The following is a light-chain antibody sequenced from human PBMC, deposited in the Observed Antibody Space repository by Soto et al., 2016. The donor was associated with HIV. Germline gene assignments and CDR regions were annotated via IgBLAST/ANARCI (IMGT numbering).Light chain of an antibody. CDR1: ALPNQY. J-gene: IGLJ3*02. Sequence: SYELTQPPSVSVSPGQTARITCSGDALPNQYAYWYQQKPGQAPVLVIYKDSERPSGIPERFSGSSSGTTVTLTISGVQAEDGADYYCQSADSSGTYHVFGGGTKLTVL. V-gene: IGLV3-25*03. CDR2: KDS. CDR3: QSADSSGTYHV.